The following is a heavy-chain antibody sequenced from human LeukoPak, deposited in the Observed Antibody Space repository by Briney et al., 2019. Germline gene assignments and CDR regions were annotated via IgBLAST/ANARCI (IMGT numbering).Heavy chain of an antibody. J-gene: IGHJ4*02. CDR2: INYSGST. CDR1: GGAISSDSYY. CDR3: ARLSDF. V-gene: IGHV4-39*01. Sequence: SETLSLTCSVSGGAISSDSYYWGWIRQPPGKGLEWIASINYSGSTYYNPSRNSRATISVDTSKTQFSLRLSSVTAADTAVYYCARLSDFWGQGILVTASS.